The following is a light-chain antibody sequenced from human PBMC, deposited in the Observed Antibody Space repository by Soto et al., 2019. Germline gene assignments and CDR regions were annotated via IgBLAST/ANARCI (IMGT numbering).Light chain of an antibody. J-gene: IGKJ1*01. Sequence: IQLTQSPSFLSASVGDRVTISCRASQGIGNDLAWYQQKPGKAPRLLIFAASNLQSGVPSRFGGSGSGTDFTLTISRLQPEDFATYYCLQLYNFSWTFGQGTKVDIK. CDR2: AAS. CDR1: QGIGND. V-gene: IGKV1-6*01. CDR3: LQLYNFSWT.